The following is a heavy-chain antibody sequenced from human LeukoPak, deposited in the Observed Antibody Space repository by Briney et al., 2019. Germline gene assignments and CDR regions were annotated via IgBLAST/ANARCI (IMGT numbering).Heavy chain of an antibody. CDR3: AREGPLRRGNYFDY. CDR2: ISYDGSNK. Sequence: GGSLRLSCAASGFTFSSYAMHWVRQAPGKGLEWVAFISYDGSNKYYADSVKARFTISRDNSKNTLYLQMNSLRPEDTAVYYCAREGPLRRGNYFDYWGQGTLVTVSS. J-gene: IGHJ4*02. V-gene: IGHV3-30-3*01. D-gene: IGHD3-16*01. CDR1: GFTFSSYA.